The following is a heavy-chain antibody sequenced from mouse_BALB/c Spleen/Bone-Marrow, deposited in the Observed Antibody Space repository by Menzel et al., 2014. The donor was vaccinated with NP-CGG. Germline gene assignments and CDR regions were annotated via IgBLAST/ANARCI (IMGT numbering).Heavy chain of an antibody. Sequence: EVKVVESGGGLVQPGGSLRLSCEASGFTFTDFYMNWVRQPPGKALEWLGFIRNKANGYTTEYSASVKGRFTISRDNSQSILYLQMNTLRAEDSATYYCARDVGRLLFDYWGQGTTLTVSS. CDR3: ARDVGRLLFDY. CDR1: GFTFTDFY. D-gene: IGHD1-2*01. CDR2: IRNKANGYTT. V-gene: IGHV7-3*02. J-gene: IGHJ2*01.